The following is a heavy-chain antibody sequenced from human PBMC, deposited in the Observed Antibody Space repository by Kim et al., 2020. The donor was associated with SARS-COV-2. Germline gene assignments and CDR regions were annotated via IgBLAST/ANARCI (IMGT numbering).Heavy chain of an antibody. CDR2: INHSGST. CDR3: ASSGYYGMDV. CDR1: GGSFSGYY. Sequence: SETLSLTCAVYGGSFSGYYWSWIRQPPGKGLEWIGEINHSGSTNYNPSLKSRVTISVDTSKNQFSLKLSSVTAADTAVYYCASSGYYGMDVWGQGTTVTV. D-gene: IGHD7-27*01. V-gene: IGHV4-34*01. J-gene: IGHJ6*02.